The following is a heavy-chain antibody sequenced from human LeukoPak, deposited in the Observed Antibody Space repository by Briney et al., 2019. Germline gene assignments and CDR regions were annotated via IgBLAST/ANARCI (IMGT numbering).Heavy chain of an antibody. V-gene: IGHV4-31*03. D-gene: IGHD3-22*01. J-gene: IGHJ4*02. CDR3: AGTYYYDSSGYYSHIDY. CDR2: IYYSGNT. CDR1: GGSINSDTYY. Sequence: PSQTLSLTCTVSGGSINSDTYYWTWIRQHPGKGLEWIGYIYYSGNTYYNPSLKSRVTISIDTSKNQFPLKLSSVTAADTAVYYCAGTYYYDSSGYYSHIDYWGQGTLVTVSS.